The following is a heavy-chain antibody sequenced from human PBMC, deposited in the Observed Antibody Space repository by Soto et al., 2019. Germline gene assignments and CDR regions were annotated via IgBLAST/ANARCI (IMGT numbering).Heavy chain of an antibody. D-gene: IGHD3-16*02. J-gene: IGHJ6*02. CDR1: GYTFTSYD. CDR3: ARPHDYIWGSYRTIQSYGMDF. V-gene: IGHV1-8*01. Sequence: ASVKVSCKASGYTFTSYDINWVRQATGQGLEWMGWMNPNSGSTDYAQKFQGRVTMTRNTSINTAYMELSSLRSDDTAVYYCARPHDYIWGSYRTIQSYGMDFWGQGTTVTVSS. CDR2: MNPNSGST.